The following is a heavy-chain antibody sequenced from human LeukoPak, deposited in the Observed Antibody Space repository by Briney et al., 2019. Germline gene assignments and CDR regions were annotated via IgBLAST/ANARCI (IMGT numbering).Heavy chain of an antibody. D-gene: IGHD4-23*01. Sequence: SETLSLTCTVSGGSISSYYWNWIRQSPGKGLEWIGYIYYSGSTNYNPSLKSRVTISVDTSKNQFSLKLTSVTAADTAVYYCARDGGGNRNFDYWGQGTLVTVSS. J-gene: IGHJ4*02. CDR3: ARDGGGNRNFDY. CDR1: GGSISSYY. CDR2: IYYSGST. V-gene: IGHV4-59*01.